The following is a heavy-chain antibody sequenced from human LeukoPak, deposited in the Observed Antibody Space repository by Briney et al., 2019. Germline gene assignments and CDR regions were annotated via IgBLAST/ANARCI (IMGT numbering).Heavy chain of an antibody. CDR3: ARERYYDYMDV. V-gene: IGHV4-39*02. J-gene: IGHJ6*03. Sequence: PSETLSLTCTVSGGSISSSSYYWGWIRQPPGKGLEWIGSIYYSGSTYYNPSLKSRVTISVDTPKNQFSLKLSSVSAADTAVYYCARERYYDYMDVWGKGTTVTVSS. CDR2: IYYSGST. CDR1: GGSISSSSYY. D-gene: IGHD3-3*01.